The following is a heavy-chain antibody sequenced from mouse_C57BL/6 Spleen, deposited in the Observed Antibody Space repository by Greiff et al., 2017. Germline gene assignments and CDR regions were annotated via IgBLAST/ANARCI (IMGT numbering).Heavy chain of an antibody. V-gene: IGHV1-85*01. CDR1: GYTFTSYD. Sequence: QVQLQQSGPELVKPGASVKLSCKASGYTFTSYDINWVKQRPGQGLEWIGWIYPRDGSTKYNEKFKGKATLTVDTSSSTAYMELHSLTSEDSAVYFCARMIYYYGSSHYYAMDYWGQGTSVTVSS. CDR2: IYPRDGST. D-gene: IGHD1-1*01. CDR3: ARMIYYYGSSHYYAMDY. J-gene: IGHJ4*01.